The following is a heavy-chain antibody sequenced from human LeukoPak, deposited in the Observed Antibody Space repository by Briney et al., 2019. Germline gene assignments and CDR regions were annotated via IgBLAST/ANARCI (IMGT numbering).Heavy chain of an antibody. CDR1: GCTFSSYW. V-gene: IGHV3-7*05. CDR2: IKQDGSEK. J-gene: IGHJ4*02. Sequence: GGSLSLSCAASGCTFSSYWMSWVRQAPGKGLEWVANIKQDGSEKYYVDSVKGRFTISRDNAKNSLYLQMNSLRAEDTAVYYCARIPKGSGWTFDYWGQGTLVTVSS. D-gene: IGHD6-19*01. CDR3: ARIPKGSGWTFDY.